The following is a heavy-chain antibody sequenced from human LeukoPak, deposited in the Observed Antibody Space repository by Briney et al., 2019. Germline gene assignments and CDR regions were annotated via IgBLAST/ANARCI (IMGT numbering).Heavy chain of an antibody. D-gene: IGHD2-2*01. Sequence: GGSLRLSCAASGFTFSDYNMYWVRQAPGKGLECVSFIGTSSGTIHNADSVEGRFTISRDNAKNSLYLQMNSLRAEDTAVYYCARDRGYCRGSTCYAYYMDVWGKGTTVTVSS. CDR2: IGTSSGTI. CDR3: ARDRGYCRGSTCYAYYMDV. J-gene: IGHJ6*03. CDR1: GFTFSDYN. V-gene: IGHV3-48*01.